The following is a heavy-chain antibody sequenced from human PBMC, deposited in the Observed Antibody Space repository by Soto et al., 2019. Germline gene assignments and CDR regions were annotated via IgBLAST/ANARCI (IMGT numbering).Heavy chain of an antibody. CDR1: EFTFSSYG. V-gene: IGHV3-33*01. Sequence: QVQLVESGGGVVQPGRSVRLSCAASEFTFSSYGMHWVRQDPGKGLEWVAVIWYDGSNKYYADSVKGRFTISRDNSKNTLYLQMNSLRVEDTAVYYCARRIGLAAATMGGLDYWGQGTLVTVSS. D-gene: IGHD6-13*01. J-gene: IGHJ4*02. CDR3: ARRIGLAAATMGGLDY. CDR2: IWYDGSNK.